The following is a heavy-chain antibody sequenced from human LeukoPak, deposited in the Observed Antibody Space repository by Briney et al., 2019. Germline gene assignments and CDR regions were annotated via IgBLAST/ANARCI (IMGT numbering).Heavy chain of an antibody. J-gene: IGHJ4*02. D-gene: IGHD2-15*01. CDR3: ARDRRATPMYFFDF. CDR2: IRHSGADS. CDR1: GFTFSSYP. Sequence: GGSLRLSCTASGFTFSSYPMSWVRQLPGKGLEWVSGIRHSGADSSYADSVKGRFTISRDNSKNMLYLQMNSLRDDDTGVYYCARDRRATPMYFFDFWGQGTPVTVSS. V-gene: IGHV3-23*01.